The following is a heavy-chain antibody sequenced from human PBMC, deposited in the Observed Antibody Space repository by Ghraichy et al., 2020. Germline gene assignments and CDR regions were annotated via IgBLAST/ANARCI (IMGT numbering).Heavy chain of an antibody. Sequence: SETLSLTCTVSGGSVSTENYYWSWMRQPPGKRLKWIGYSYYSGRTTYNPSLRSRVTISVDTSKNQFSLKLSSVTAADTSVYYCARAVGGRAGYVDLCARVTLVIVSS. J-gene: IGHJ2*01. V-gene: IGHV4-61*01. D-gene: IGHD4-23*01. CDR1: GGSVSTENYY. CDR3: ARAVGGRAGYVDL. CDR2: SYYSGRT.